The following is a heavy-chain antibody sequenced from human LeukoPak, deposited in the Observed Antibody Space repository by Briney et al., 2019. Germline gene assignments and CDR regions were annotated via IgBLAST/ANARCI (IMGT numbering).Heavy chain of an antibody. J-gene: IGHJ4*02. CDR1: GFTFSSYA. D-gene: IGHD3-22*01. Sequence: SGGSLRLSRAASGFTFSSYAMSWARQAPGKGLEWVSAISGSGGSTYYADSVKGRFTISRDNSKNTLYLQMNSLRAEDTAVYYCAKDRMDSSGYYYVSLFDYWGQGTLVTVFS. V-gene: IGHV3-23*01. CDR2: ISGSGGST. CDR3: AKDRMDSSGYYYVSLFDY.